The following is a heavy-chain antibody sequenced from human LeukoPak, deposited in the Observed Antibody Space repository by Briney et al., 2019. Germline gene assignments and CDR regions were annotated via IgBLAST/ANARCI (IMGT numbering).Heavy chain of an antibody. CDR1: GFTFSNYN. V-gene: IGHV3-21*01. J-gene: IGHJ6*03. CDR3: ARDPYSGAYGSDYYYYMDV. D-gene: IGHD1-26*01. CDR2: ITSSGSHI. Sequence: GGSLRLSCAASGFTFSNYNMNWARLAPGKGLEGVSSITSSGSHIFYADSVKGRFTISRDNADNSLYLQMNSLRAEDTAVYFCARDPYSGAYGSDYYYYMDVWGKGTTVTVSS.